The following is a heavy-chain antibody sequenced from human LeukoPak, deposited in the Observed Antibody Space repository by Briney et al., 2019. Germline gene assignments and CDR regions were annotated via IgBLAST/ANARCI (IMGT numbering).Heavy chain of an antibody. CDR3: ARDGAHGSGRSYNDY. D-gene: IGHD3-10*01. V-gene: IGHV3-21*01. CDR1: GFTFSSYS. J-gene: IGHJ4*02. Sequence: GGSLRLSCAASGFTFSSYSMNWVRQAPGKGLEWVSSISSSSSYIYYADSVKGRFTISRDNAKNSLYLQMNSLRAEDTAVYYCARDGAHGSGRSYNDYWGQGTLVTVSS. CDR2: ISSSSSYI.